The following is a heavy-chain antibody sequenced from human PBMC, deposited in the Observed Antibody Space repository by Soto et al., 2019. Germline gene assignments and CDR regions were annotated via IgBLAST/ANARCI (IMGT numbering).Heavy chain of an antibody. V-gene: IGHV1-18*01. CDR2: ISAHNGNT. Sequence: QVHLVQSGAEVKKPGASVKVSCKGSGYTFTSYDITWVRQAPGQGLEWMGWISAHNGNTDYAQKLQGRVTVTRDTXTXTAYMELRSLRSDDTAVYYCARGRYGDYWGQGALVTVSS. CDR3: ARGRYGDY. CDR1: GYTFTSYD. D-gene: IGHD1-1*01. J-gene: IGHJ4*02.